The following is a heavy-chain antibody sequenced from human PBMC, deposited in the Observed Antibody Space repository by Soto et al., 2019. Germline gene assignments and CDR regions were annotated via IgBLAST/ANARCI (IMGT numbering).Heavy chain of an antibody. CDR2: IIPIFGTA. CDR3: AREGIAALDSIYGMDV. Sequence: QVQLVQSGAEVKKPGSSVKVSCKASGGTFSSYAISWVRQAPGQWLEWMRGIIPIFGTANYAQKFQGRVTITADKSTSTAYMELSSLRSEDTAVYYCAREGIAALDSIYGMDVWGQGTTVTVSS. J-gene: IGHJ6*02. V-gene: IGHV1-69*06. CDR1: GGTFSSYA. D-gene: IGHD6-6*01.